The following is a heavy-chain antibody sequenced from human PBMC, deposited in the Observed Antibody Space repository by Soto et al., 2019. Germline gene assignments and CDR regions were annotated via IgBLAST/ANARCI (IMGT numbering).Heavy chain of an antibody. V-gene: IGHV3-23*01. J-gene: IGHJ4*02. CDR3: AKVRYSYGSGFDY. D-gene: IGHD5-18*01. CDR1: GFTFSSHA. CDR2: ISGSGGST. Sequence: GGSLRLSCAASGFTFSSHAMSWVRQAPGKGLEWVSAISGSGGSTYYAESVKGRFTISRDNSKNTLYLQMNSLRAEDTAVYYCAKVRYSYGSGFDYWGQGTLVTVSS.